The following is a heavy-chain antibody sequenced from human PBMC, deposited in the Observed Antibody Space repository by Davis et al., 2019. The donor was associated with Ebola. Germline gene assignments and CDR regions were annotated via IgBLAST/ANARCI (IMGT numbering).Heavy chain of an antibody. Sequence: PGGSLRLSCAASGFPFSSYWMSWVRQAPGKGLEWVANIKQDGSEKYYVDSVKGRFTISRDNAKNSLYLQMNSLRAEDTAVYYCAIYRIQLWSYWGQGTLVTVSS. CDR2: IKQDGSEK. CDR3: AIYRIQLWSY. D-gene: IGHD5-18*01. J-gene: IGHJ4*02. CDR1: GFPFSSYW. V-gene: IGHV3-7*03.